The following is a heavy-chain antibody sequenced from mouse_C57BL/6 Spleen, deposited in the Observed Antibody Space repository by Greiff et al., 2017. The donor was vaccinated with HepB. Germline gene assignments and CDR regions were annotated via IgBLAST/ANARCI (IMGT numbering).Heavy chain of an antibody. J-gene: IGHJ3*01. D-gene: IGHD3-2*02. CDR3: ARETAQATWTWFAY. V-gene: IGHV1-22*01. Sequence: EVQLQQSGPELVKPGASVKMSCKASGYTFTDYNMHWVKQSHGKSLEWIGYINPNNGGTSYNQKFKGKATLTVNKSSSTAYMELRSLTSEDSAVYYCARETAQATWTWFAYWGQGTLVTVSA. CDR2: INPNNGGT. CDR1: GYTFTDYN.